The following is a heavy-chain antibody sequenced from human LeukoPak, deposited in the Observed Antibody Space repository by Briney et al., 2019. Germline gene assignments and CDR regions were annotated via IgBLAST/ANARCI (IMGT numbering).Heavy chain of an antibody. Sequence: GGSLRLSCAASGFTFDDYAMHWVRQAPGKGLEWVSGISWNSGSIGYADSVKGRFTISRDNAKNSLYLQMNSLRAEDTALYYCAKDTRHYGSGSNFDYWGQGTLVTVSS. V-gene: IGHV3-9*01. CDR3: AKDTRHYGSGSNFDY. CDR1: GFTFDDYA. J-gene: IGHJ4*02. CDR2: ISWNSGSI. D-gene: IGHD3-10*01.